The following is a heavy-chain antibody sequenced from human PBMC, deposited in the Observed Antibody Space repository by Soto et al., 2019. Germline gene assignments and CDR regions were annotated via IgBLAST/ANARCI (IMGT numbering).Heavy chain of an antibody. Sequence: QVQLVESGGGVVQPGRSLRLSCAASGFTFSSYAMHWVRQAPGKGLEWVAVISYDGNNLYFADSVKGRFTISRDNSKNTLWLQMNSLRAEDTAIYYCARRAAGGKENYGMDVWGQGTTVTVSS. J-gene: IGHJ6*02. D-gene: IGHD6-13*01. V-gene: IGHV3-30-3*01. CDR3: ARRAAGGKENYGMDV. CDR2: ISYDGNNL. CDR1: GFTFSSYA.